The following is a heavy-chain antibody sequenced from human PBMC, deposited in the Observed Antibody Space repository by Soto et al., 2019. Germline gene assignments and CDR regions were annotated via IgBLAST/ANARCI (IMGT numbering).Heavy chain of an antibody. CDR2: IIPIFGTA. Sequence: SVKVSCKASGGTFSSYAISWARQAPGQGLEWMGGIIPIFGTANYAQKFQGRVTITADESTSTAYMELSSLRSEDTAVYYCARSYDSSGYRFDYWGQGTLVTVSS. V-gene: IGHV1-69*13. D-gene: IGHD3-22*01. J-gene: IGHJ4*02. CDR1: GGTFSSYA. CDR3: ARSYDSSGYRFDY.